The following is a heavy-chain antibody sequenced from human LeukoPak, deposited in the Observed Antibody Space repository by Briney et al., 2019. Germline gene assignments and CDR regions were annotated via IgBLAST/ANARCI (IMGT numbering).Heavy chain of an antibody. Sequence: ASVKVSCKASGYIFTAYYMHWVRQAPGQGLEWMGILNPSGGSTSYAQKCKGRVTMTRDTSTSTVYMDLSSLRSEDTAEYYCERDGWGGGDAFDIWGQGTMVTVSS. D-gene: IGHD6-19*01. CDR1: GYIFTAYY. V-gene: IGHV1-46*01. CDR2: LNPSGGST. CDR3: ERDGWGGGDAFDI. J-gene: IGHJ3*02.